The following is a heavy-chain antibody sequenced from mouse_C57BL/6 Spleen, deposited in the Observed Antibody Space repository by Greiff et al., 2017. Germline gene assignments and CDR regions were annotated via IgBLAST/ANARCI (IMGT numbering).Heavy chain of an antibody. J-gene: IGHJ3*01. CDR2: IYPGDGDT. Sequence: VQLQQSGPELVKPGASVKISCKASGYAFSSSWMNWVKQRPGKGLEWIGRIYPGDGDTNYNGKFKGKATLTADKSSSTAYMQLSSLTSEDSAVYFYARERAITTVVATSAWFAYWGQGTLVTVSA. CDR3: ARERAITTVVATSAWFAY. CDR1: GYAFSSSW. D-gene: IGHD1-1*01. V-gene: IGHV1-82*01.